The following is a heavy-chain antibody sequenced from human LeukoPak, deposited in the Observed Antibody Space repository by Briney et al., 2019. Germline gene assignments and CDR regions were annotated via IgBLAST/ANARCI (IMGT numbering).Heavy chain of an antibody. V-gene: IGHV3-21*01. J-gene: IGHJ4*02. D-gene: IGHD2-2*01. CDR1: GFTFSSYS. Sequence: GGSLRLSCAASGFTFSSYSMNWVRQAPEKGLEWVSSISSSSSYIYYADSVKGRFTISRDNAKNSLYLQMNSLRAEDTAVYYCARGRVVVPAAMTGVDYWGQGTLVTVSS. CDR3: ARGRVVVPAAMTGVDY. CDR2: ISSSSSYI.